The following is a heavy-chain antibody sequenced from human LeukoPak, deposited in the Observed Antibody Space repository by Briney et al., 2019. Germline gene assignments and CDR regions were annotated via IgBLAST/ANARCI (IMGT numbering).Heavy chain of an antibody. CDR2: INHSGST. V-gene: IGHV4-34*01. D-gene: IGHD6-19*01. Sequence: GSLRLSCAASGFTFSSYAMSWVRQPPGKGLEWIGEINHSGSTNYNPSLKSRVTISVDTSKNQFSLKLSSVTAADTAVYYCAREIAVPYYYYYYMDVWGKGTTVTISS. CDR1: GFTFSSYA. CDR3: AREIAVPYYYYYYMDV. J-gene: IGHJ6*03.